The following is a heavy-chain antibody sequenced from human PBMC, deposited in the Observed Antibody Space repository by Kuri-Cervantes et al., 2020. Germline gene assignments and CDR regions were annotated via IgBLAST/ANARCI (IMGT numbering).Heavy chain of an antibody. V-gene: IGHV3-9*01. D-gene: IGHD3-16*01. CDR1: GFTFGDYA. Sequence: GGSLRLSCAASGFTFGDYAMYWVRQAPGKGLEWVSAISWNSGSIGYADSVKGRFTISRDNAKNSLYLQMNSLRAEDTAVYYCAKDEGEMDVWGQGTTVTVSS. CDR3: AKDEGEMDV. CDR2: ISWNSGSI. J-gene: IGHJ6*02.